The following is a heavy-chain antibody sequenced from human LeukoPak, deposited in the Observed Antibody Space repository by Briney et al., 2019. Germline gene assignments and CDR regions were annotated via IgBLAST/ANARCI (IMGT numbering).Heavy chain of an antibody. D-gene: IGHD1-26*01. CDR2: VSGSNNYI. CDR3: ARDIVGATGDAFDI. CDR1: GFTFSSYS. V-gene: IGHV3-21*01. Sequence: GGSLRLSCVASGFTFSSYSMNWVRQAPGKEPEWVSSVSGSNNYIYYADLVRGRFTISRDNARNSLYLQMNSLRAEDTAVYYCARDIVGATGDAFDIWGQGTMVTVSS. J-gene: IGHJ3*02.